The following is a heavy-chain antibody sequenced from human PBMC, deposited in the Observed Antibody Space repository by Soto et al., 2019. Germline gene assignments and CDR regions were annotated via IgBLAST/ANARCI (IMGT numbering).Heavy chain of an antibody. J-gene: IGHJ6*02. D-gene: IGHD2-2*01. V-gene: IGHV4-34*01. CDR3: ARTHCSSTSCLVYYGMDV. Sequence: PSETLSLTCAVYGGSLSGYYWSWIRQPPGKGLEWIGEINHSGSTNYNPSLKSRVTISVDTSKNQFSLKLSSVTAADTAVYYCARTHCSSTSCLVYYGMDVWGQGTTVTVSS. CDR2: INHSGST. CDR1: GGSLSGYY.